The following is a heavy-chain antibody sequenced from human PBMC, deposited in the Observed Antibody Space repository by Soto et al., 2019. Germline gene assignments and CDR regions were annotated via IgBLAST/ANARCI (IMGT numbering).Heavy chain of an antibody. CDR1: GFTVSTYG. CDR2: ISRDGGTK. CDR3: TGEVASGY. V-gene: IGHV3-30*03. Sequence: QVQLVESRGGVVQPGRSLRLSCAVSGFTVSTYGMHWVRQAPGKGLEWVAVISRDGGTKYYADSVKGRFTISRENSRNTLFLEMNSLRGDDMAVYYCTGEVASGYWGQGTLVTVSS. D-gene: IGHD2-8*02. J-gene: IGHJ4*02.